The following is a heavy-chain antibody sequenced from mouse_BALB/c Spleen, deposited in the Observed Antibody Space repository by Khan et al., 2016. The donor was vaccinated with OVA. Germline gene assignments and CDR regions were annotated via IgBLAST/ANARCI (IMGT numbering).Heavy chain of an antibody. CDR2: IDPSNSQT. CDR3: ARYGGGYYLDY. V-gene: IGHV1S127*01. D-gene: IGHD1-1*01. J-gene: IGHJ2*01. CDR1: GYTFTNYW. Sequence: QVQLQQSGPELVRPGASVKMSCKASGYTFTNYWMHWVKQRPGQGLEWIGMIDPSNSQTRSDQKFRDKATLNVDKSSNTAYMQLSSLTYEDSAVYYCARYGGGYYLDYWGQGTIVTVSS.